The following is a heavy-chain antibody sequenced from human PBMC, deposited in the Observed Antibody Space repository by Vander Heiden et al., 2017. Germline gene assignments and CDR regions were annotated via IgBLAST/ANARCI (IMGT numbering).Heavy chain of an antibody. J-gene: IGHJ4*02. CDR2: VKSKANSGTI. D-gene: IGHD6-13*01. V-gene: IGHV3-15*01. CDR3: TTVGSSWNFDY. Sequence: EVQLVESGGGLVKPGGSLRLSCVASGFTFSDAWMTWVRQAPGKGLEWVGRVKSKANSGTIDHAAPVKGRFTISRDDSKNTLYLQMNSLTTEDTAVYYCTTVGSSWNFDYWGQGTLVTVSS. CDR1: GFTFSDAW.